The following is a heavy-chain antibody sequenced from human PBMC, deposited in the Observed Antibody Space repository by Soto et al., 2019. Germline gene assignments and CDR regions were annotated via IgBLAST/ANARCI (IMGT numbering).Heavy chain of an antibody. CDR1: GFTFSNYA. J-gene: IGHJ4*02. Sequence: EVQLLESGGTLVQLGGSLRLSCAASGFTFSNYAMSWVRQAPGKGLEWVSAISSSGRQTYYADSVRGRFTILRDNSKNALYLQMSGLRAGDTAVYYCAKDRTTFGVINQYFFDSWGQGTLVAVSS. CDR2: ISSSGRQT. D-gene: IGHD3-3*01. V-gene: IGHV3-23*01. CDR3: AKDRTTFGVINQYFFDS.